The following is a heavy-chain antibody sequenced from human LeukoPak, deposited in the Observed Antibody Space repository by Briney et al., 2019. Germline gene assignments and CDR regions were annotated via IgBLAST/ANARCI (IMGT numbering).Heavy chain of an antibody. J-gene: IGHJ4*02. CDR2: IYTSGST. Sequence: PSQTLSLTCTVSGGSISSGSYYWSWIRQPAGKGLEWIGRIYTSGSTNYNPSLKSRVTISVDTSKNQFSLKLSSVTAADTAVYYCVRGHYYDSSGYYAVFDYWGQGTLVTVSS. CDR3: VRGHYYDSSGYYAVFDY. V-gene: IGHV4-61*02. CDR1: GGSISSGSYY. D-gene: IGHD3-22*01.